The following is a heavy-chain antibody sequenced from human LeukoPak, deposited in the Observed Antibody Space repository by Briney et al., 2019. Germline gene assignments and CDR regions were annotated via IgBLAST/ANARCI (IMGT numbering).Heavy chain of an antibody. CDR2: MSGSAGST. Sequence: PGGSLRLSCAASGFTLSSYGMSWVRQAPGKGLEWVSGMSGSAGSTYYADSVKGRFTISRDISKNTLYLRMNSLRAEDTAVYYCAKDRTRFDPWGQGTLVTVSS. D-gene: IGHD1-7*01. CDR3: AKDRTRFDP. V-gene: IGHV3-23*01. J-gene: IGHJ5*02. CDR1: GFTLSSYG.